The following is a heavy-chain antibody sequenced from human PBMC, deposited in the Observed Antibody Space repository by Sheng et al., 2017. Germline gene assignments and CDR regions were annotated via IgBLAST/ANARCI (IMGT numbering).Heavy chain of an antibody. V-gene: IGHV3-33*01. CDR1: GFTFSRYG. J-gene: IGHJ2*01. D-gene: IGHD7-27*01. Sequence: QEQLVESGGGVVQPGRSLRLSCVSSGFTFSRYGIHWVRQAPGKGLEWVALVRPDGNNNYYAESVQGRFTVSRDNSKNTLYLQMSSLRAEDTAVYYCARGPGVGWYLDLWGLAPWSLSP. CDR2: VRPDGNNN. CDR3: ARGPGVGWYLDL.